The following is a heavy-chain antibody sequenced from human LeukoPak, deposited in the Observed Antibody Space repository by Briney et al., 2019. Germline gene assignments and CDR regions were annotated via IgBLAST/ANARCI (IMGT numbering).Heavy chain of an antibody. D-gene: IGHD4-23*01. J-gene: IGHJ5*01. CDR1: GFVFSTHS. V-gene: IGHV3-21*01. CDR2: ISSSNGDI. Sequence: GGSLRLSCAASGFVFSTHSMNWVRQAPGKGLEWVSWISSSNGDIYYADSVRGRFTISRDDAKKSLYLQMNGLRAEDTAVYYCARDADGGNSWFDSWGQGTLVTVSS. CDR3: ARDADGGNSWFDS.